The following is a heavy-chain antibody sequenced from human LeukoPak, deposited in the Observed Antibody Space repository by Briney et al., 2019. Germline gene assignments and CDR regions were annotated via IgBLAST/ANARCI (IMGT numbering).Heavy chain of an antibody. CDR3: ARDMIEYYFDY. CDR2: IKQDGSEK. Sequence: PSETLSLTCAVYGGSFSGYYWSWIRQPPGKGLEWVANIKQDGSEKYYVDSVKGRFTISRDNAKNSLYLQMNSLRAEDTAVYYCARDMIEYYFDYWGQGTLVTVSS. J-gene: IGHJ4*02. CDR1: GGSFSGYY. D-gene: IGHD3-16*01. V-gene: IGHV3-7*01.